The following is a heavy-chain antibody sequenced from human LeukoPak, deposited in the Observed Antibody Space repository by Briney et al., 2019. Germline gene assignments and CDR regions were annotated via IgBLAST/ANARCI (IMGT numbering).Heavy chain of an antibody. J-gene: IGHJ4*02. CDR1: GYSFTSYW. D-gene: IGHD2-15*01. CDR2: IYPGDSDT. Sequence: GESLKISCKGSGYSFTSYWSGWVRQMPGKVLEWMGIIYPGDSDTRYRPSFQGQVTISAAKSISTAYLQWRSMQASDTAMYYCARFGLLGSGFDYWGQGTLVTVSS. CDR3: ARFGLLGSGFDY. V-gene: IGHV5-51*01.